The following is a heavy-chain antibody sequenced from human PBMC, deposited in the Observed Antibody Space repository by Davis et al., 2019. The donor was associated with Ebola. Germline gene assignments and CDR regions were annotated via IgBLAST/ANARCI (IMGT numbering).Heavy chain of an antibody. CDR1: GFTFSSYA. J-gene: IGHJ5*02. CDR2: ISGSGGST. CDR3: AIEGNYYGSGSPPSFDP. D-gene: IGHD3-10*01. V-gene: IGHV3-23*01. Sequence: GESLKISCAASGFTFSSYAMSWVRQAPGKGLEWVSAISGSGGSTYYADSVKGRFTISRDNSKNTLYLQMNSLRAEDTAVYYCAIEGNYYGSGSPPSFDPWGQGTLVTVSS.